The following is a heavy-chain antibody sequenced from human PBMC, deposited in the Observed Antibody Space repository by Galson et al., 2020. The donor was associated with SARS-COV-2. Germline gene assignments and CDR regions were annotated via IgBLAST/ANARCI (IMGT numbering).Heavy chain of an antibody. CDR1: GGSISYYY. Sequence: SETLSLTCSISGGSISYYYWSWIRQPAGKGLEWIGRIYSSGSTNYTPSLKSRVTMSVDTSKNQFSLKLSSVTAADTAVYYCARITHGGKFDYWGQGTLVTVSS. V-gene: IGHV4-4*07. D-gene: IGHD3-16*01. CDR3: ARITHGGKFDY. J-gene: IGHJ4*02. CDR2: IYSSGST.